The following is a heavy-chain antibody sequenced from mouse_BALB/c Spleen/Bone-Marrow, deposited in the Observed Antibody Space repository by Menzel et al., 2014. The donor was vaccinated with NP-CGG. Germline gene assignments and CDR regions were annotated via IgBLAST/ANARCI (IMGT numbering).Heavy chain of an antibody. D-gene: IGHD1-1*01. CDR2: INSDGGST. CDR1: EYEFXSHD. Sequence: VQLKQSGGGLVQPGESLKLSCESTEYEFXSHDMSWVRKTPEKRLELVAAINSDGGSTYYPDTMERRFIISRDNSKKTLYLQMSSLRSEDTAFYYCARHGDYYGSSLFAYWGQGTLVTVSA. CDR3: ARHGDYYGSSLFAY. J-gene: IGHJ3*01. V-gene: IGHV5-2*01.